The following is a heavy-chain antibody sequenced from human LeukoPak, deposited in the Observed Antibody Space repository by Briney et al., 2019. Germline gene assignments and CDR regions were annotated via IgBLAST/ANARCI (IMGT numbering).Heavy chain of an antibody. J-gene: IGHJ6*03. CDR1: GGTFSSYA. V-gene: IGHV1-69*13. CDR2: IIPIFGTA. Sequence: ASVKVSCKASGGTFSSYAISWVRQAPGQGLEWMGGIIPIFGTANYAQKFQGRVTITADESTSTAYMELSSLRSEDTAVYYCARVPGSYYYEGYYYMDVWGKGTTVTISS. D-gene: IGHD1-26*01. CDR3: ARVPGSYYYEGYYYMDV.